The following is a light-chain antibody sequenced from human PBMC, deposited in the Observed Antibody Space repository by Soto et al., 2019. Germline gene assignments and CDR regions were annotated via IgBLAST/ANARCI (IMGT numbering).Light chain of an antibody. J-gene: IGLJ2*01. Sequence: QSALTQPASVSGSPGQSITISCTGTSSDVGSYNYVSWYQQHPGKAPKRMIYDASHRPSGVSNRFSGSKSGNTASLTISGLQTEDEADYYCSSYTSSSTLVLFGGGTKVTVL. CDR2: DAS. CDR3: SSYTSSSTLVL. V-gene: IGLV2-14*01. CDR1: SSDVGSYNY.